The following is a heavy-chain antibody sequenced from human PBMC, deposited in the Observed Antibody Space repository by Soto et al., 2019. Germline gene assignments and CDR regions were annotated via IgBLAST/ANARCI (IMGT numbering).Heavy chain of an antibody. CDR3: AREVAADGTFREDVFDI. Sequence: QVQLVQSGAEVKKPGSSVKVSCKASGAPFSNHAINWVRKAPGQGLEWMGRIIPIFTTTDYAQRFQGRVTITADESTITAYMELSSLKHDDTAVYYCAREVAADGTFREDVFDIWGQGTMVTVSS. CDR2: IIPIFTTT. V-gene: IGHV1-69*12. J-gene: IGHJ3*02. D-gene: IGHD6-13*01. CDR1: GAPFSNHA.